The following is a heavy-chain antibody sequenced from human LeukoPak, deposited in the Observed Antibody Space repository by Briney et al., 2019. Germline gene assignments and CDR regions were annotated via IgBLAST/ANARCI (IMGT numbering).Heavy chain of an antibody. J-gene: IGHJ4*02. V-gene: IGHV3-43*01. D-gene: IGHD3-16*01. CDR3: ASHWGGY. CDR1: GFNFHRYT. CDR2: AGWAGGTT. Sequence: PGGSLRLSCATSGFNFHRYTIHWVRQAPGKGLEWVSLAGWAGGTTYYSDSVRGRFTISRDNFKNTLYLQMNSLRAEDTAVYYCASHWGGYWGQGTLVTVSS.